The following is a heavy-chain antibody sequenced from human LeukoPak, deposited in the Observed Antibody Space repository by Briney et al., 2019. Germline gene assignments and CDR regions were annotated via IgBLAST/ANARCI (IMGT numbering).Heavy chain of an antibody. J-gene: IGHJ4*02. CDR2: ISSSSSYI. CDR1: GFTFSSYW. V-gene: IGHV3-21*01. CDR3: ARAPYYYDSSGYYAAY. D-gene: IGHD3-22*01. Sequence: GGSLRLSCAASGFTFSSYWMHWVRQAPGKGLEWVSSISSSSSYIYYADSVKGRFTISRDNAKNSLYLQMNSLRAEDTAVYYCARAPYYYDSSGYYAAYWGQGTLVTVSS.